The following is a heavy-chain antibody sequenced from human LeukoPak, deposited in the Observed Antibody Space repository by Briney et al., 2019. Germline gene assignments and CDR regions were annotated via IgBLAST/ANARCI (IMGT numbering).Heavy chain of an antibody. CDR1: GGTFSSYA. D-gene: IGHD2-2*03. J-gene: IGHJ6*03. CDR2: IIPIFGTA. V-gene: IGHV1-69*05. Sequence: ASVKVSCKASGGTFSSYAISWVRQAPGQGLEWMGGIIPIFGTANYAQKFQGRVTITTDESTSTAYMELSSLRSEDTAVYYCARDRLDIVPSGYYYYYYMDVWGKGTTVIISS. CDR3: ARDRLDIVPSGYYYYYYMDV.